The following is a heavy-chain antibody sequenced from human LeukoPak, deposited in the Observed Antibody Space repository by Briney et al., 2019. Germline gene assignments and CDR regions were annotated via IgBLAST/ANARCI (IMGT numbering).Heavy chain of an antibody. V-gene: IGHV4-59*01. J-gene: IGHJ6*02. D-gene: IGHD6-6*01. CDR2: IYYSGST. CDR1: GGSISSYY. Sequence: SETLSLTCTVSGGSISSYYWSWIRQPPGKGLEWIGCIYYSGSTNYNPSLKSRVTTSVDTSKNQFSLKLSSVTAADTAVYYCAREGIAARSSLYYYGMDVWGQGTTVTVSS. CDR3: AREGIAARSSLYYYGMDV.